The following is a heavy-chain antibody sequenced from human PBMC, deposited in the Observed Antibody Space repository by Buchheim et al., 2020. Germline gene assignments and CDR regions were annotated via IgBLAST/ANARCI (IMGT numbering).Heavy chain of an antibody. CDR3: ARGWFGDY. V-gene: IGHV1-3*01. D-gene: IGHD3-10*01. Sequence: VELVQSGTEVKKPGTSVKLSCKGSGYIFTSFTMHWVRQAPGQGLEWMGWINPGSEKTKYSQKFHDRITITRDIAADIAYTELSGLRAEDTAVYFCARGWFGDYWGQGTL. CDR2: INPGSEKT. CDR1: GYIFTSFT. J-gene: IGHJ4*02.